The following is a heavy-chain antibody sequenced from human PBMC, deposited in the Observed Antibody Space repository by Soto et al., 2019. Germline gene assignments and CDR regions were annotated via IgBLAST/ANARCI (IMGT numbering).Heavy chain of an antibody. D-gene: IGHD1-7*01. V-gene: IGHV3-23*01. CDR3: AKSSGYNWSYDY. CDR1: GFTFSSYA. CDR2: ISGSGGST. Sequence: GGSLRLSCAASGFTFSSYAMSWFRQAPGKGLEWVSAISGSGGSTYYADSVKGRFTISRDNSKNTLYLQMNSLRAEDTAVYYCAKSSGYNWSYDYWGQGTLVTVSS. J-gene: IGHJ4*02.